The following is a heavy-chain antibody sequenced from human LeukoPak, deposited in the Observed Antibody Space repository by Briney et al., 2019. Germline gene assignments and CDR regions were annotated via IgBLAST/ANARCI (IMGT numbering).Heavy chain of an antibody. CDR1: GGSISSYY. V-gene: IGHV4-59*01. J-gene: IGHJ4*02. CDR3: VRYYYDSSGYYYFDY. CDR2: IYYSGST. D-gene: IGHD3-22*01. Sequence: SETLSLTCTVSGGSISSYYWSWIRQPPGKGLEWIGYIYYSGSTNYNPSPKSRVTISVDTSKNQFSLKLSSVTAADTAVYYCVRYYYDSSGYYYFDYWGQGTLVTVSS.